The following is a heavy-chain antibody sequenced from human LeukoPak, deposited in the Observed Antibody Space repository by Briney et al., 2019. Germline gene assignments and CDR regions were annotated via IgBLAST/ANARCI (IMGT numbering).Heavy chain of an antibody. Sequence: PSETLSLTCTVSGGSISSYYWSWIRQPPGKGLEWIGYIYYSGSTNYNPSLKSRVTISVDTSKNQFSLKLSSVTAADTAVYYCARDRIQLWPTPSYYFDYWGQGTLVTVSS. CDR3: ARDRIQLWPTPSYYFDY. J-gene: IGHJ4*02. V-gene: IGHV4-59*01. CDR1: GGSISSYY. D-gene: IGHD5-18*01. CDR2: IYYSGST.